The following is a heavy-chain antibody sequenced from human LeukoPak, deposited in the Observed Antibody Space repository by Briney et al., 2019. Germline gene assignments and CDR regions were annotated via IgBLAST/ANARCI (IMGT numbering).Heavy chain of an antibody. Sequence: PGGSLRLSCAASGLTFSSYAMHWVRQAPGKGLEWVAVISYDGSNKYYADSVKGRFTISRDNAKNSLYLQMNSLRAEDTAVYYCARVRSMVRGYYGMDVWGQGTTVTVSS. V-gene: IGHV3-30-3*01. CDR3: ARVRSMVRGYYGMDV. CDR2: ISYDGSNK. CDR1: GLTFSSYA. J-gene: IGHJ6*02. D-gene: IGHD3-10*01.